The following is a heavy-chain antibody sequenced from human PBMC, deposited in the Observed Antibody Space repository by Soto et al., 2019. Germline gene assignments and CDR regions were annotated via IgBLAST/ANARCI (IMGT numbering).Heavy chain of an antibody. Sequence: GESLKISCKASGYTFTSYWITWVRQMPGKGLEWMGRIDPSDSSTKYSPSFQGHVTISTDKSITTAHLQWTSLKVSDTAIYYCAATGYTYGYHFDHWGQGTQVTVSA. CDR3: AATGYTYGYHFDH. V-gene: IGHV5-10-1*01. CDR2: IDPSDSST. CDR1: GYTFTSYW. J-gene: IGHJ4*02. D-gene: IGHD5-18*01.